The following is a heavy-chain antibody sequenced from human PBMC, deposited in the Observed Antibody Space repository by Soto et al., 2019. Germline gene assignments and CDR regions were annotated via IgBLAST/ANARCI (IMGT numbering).Heavy chain of an antibody. CDR2: FDPEDGET. CDR3: ATEISLGYCSGGSCPRRAANWFDP. J-gene: IGHJ5*02. Sequence: ASVKVSCKVSGYTLTELSMHWLRQAPGKGLEWMGGFDPEDGETIYAQKFQGRVTMTEDTSTDTAYMELSSLRSEDTAVYYCATEISLGYCSGGSCPRRAANWFDPWGQGTLVTVSS. D-gene: IGHD2-15*01. V-gene: IGHV1-24*01. CDR1: GYTLTELS.